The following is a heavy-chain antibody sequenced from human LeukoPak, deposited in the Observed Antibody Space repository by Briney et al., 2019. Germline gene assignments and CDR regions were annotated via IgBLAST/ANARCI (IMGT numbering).Heavy chain of an antibody. CDR1: GFTVSSTY. CDR2: IYSGGNI. D-gene: IGHD6-13*01. Sequence: GGSLRLSCAASGFTVSSTYMSWVRQAPGKGLEWVSVIYSGGNIYYIDSVKGRFTISRDTSKNTLYLQMNSLRAEDTAVYYCARSTVGAAAGTPANDYWGQGTLVTVSS. CDR3: ARSTVGAAAGTPANDY. V-gene: IGHV3-53*01. J-gene: IGHJ4*02.